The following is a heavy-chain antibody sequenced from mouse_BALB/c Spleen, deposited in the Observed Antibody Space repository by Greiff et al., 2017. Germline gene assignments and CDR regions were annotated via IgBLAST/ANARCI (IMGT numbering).Heavy chain of an antibody. J-gene: IGHJ4*01. CDR1: GYTFTSYW. Sequence: LQQPGSELVRPGASVKLSCKASGYTFTSYWMHWVKQRHGQGLEWIGNIYPGSGSTNYDEKFKSKGTLTVDTSSSTAYMHLSSLTSEDSAVYYCTRRGVYYAMDYWGQGTSVTVSS. CDR3: TRRGVYYAMDY. CDR2: IYPGSGST. V-gene: IGHV1S22*01.